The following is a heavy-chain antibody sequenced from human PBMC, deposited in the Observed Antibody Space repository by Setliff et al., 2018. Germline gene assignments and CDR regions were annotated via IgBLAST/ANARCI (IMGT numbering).Heavy chain of an antibody. D-gene: IGHD2-8*01. V-gene: IGHV1-18*01. CDR3: LRLVRYCTKIACQATSGDEV. J-gene: IGHJ4*02. Sequence: ASVKVSCKASGYTLSNSILSWVRQAPGQGLEWVGWISAYNGKTYSAQEFQDRVTLTTHTSTNMGYLELRDLRSDDTAVYYCLRLVRYCTKIACQATSGDEVWGLGTLVTVSS. CDR1: GYTLSNSI. CDR2: ISAYNGKT.